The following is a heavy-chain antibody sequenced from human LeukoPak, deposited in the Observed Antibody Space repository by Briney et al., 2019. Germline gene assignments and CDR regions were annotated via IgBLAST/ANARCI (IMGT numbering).Heavy chain of an antibody. CDR3: AKRHYYDSSGYRD. Sequence: GGSLRLSCAASGFTFSSYAMSWVRQAPGKGLEWVSAISGSGGSTYYADSVKGRFTISRDNSKNTLYLKMNSLRAEDTAVYYCAKRHYYDSSGYRDWGQGTLVTVSS. D-gene: IGHD3-22*01. CDR1: GFTFSSYA. V-gene: IGHV3-23*01. CDR2: ISGSGGST. J-gene: IGHJ4*02.